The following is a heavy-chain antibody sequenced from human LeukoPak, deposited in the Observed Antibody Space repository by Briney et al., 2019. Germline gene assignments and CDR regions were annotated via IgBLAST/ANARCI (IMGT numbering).Heavy chain of an antibody. J-gene: IGHJ4*02. CDR3: AKGLIAVAGTGWDY. Sequence: GRSLRLSCAASGFTFDDYAMHWVRQAPGKGLEWVSGISWNSGSIGYADSVKGRFTISRDNAKNSLYLQMNGLRAEDTALYYCAKGLIAVAGTGWDYWGQGTLVTVSS. D-gene: IGHD6-19*01. CDR2: ISWNSGSI. V-gene: IGHV3-9*01. CDR1: GFTFDDYA.